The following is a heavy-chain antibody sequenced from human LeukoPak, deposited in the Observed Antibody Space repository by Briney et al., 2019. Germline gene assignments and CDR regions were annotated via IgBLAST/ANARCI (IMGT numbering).Heavy chain of an antibody. Sequence: SETLSLTCTVSGYSISSGYYWGWIRQPLGKGLEWIGNIYPTGSTYYNPSLKSRVTISVDTSKNQFSLKVSSVSAADTAVYYCARAYSSSWYWNWFDPWGQGTLVTVSS. V-gene: IGHV4-38-2*02. CDR1: GYSISSGYY. CDR2: IYPTGST. D-gene: IGHD6-13*01. J-gene: IGHJ5*02. CDR3: ARAYSSSWYWNWFDP.